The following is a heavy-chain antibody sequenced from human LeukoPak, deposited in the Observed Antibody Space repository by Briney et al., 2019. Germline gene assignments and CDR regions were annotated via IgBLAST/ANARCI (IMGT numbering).Heavy chain of an antibody. D-gene: IGHD4-17*01. CDR1: GGSISSYY. CDR3: ARVKSVDYEFDY. J-gene: IGHJ4*02. CDR2: IYYSGST. Sequence: SETLSLTCTVSGGSISSYYWSWIRQPPGKGLEWIGYIYYSGSTTYNPSLKSRVTISVDTSKNQFSLRLSSVTAADTAIYYCARVKSVDYEFDYWGPGTLVTVSS. V-gene: IGHV4-59*01.